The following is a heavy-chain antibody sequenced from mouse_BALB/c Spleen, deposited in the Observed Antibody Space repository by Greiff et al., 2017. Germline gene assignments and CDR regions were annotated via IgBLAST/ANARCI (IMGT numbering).Heavy chain of an antibody. V-gene: IGHV3-8*02. CDR3: ARWRDGYYNWYFDV. J-gene: IGHJ1*01. CDR2: ISYSGST. Sequence: EVHLVESGPSLVKPSQTLSLTCSVTGDSITSGYWNWIRKFPGNKLEYMGYISYSGSTYYNPSLKSRISITRDTSKNQYYLQLNSVTTEDTATYYCARWRDGYYNWYFDVWGAGTTVTVSS. CDR1: GDSITSGY. D-gene: IGHD2-3*01.